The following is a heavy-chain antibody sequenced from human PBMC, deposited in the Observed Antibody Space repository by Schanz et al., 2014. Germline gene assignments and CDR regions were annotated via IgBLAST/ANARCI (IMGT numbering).Heavy chain of an antibody. D-gene: IGHD1-26*01. CDR3: AKEWSPSF. Sequence: VQLVESGGGLVQSGGSLRLSCAASGFTFSTTGMHWVRQAPGKGLVWVTYIRYDGINKYYADSVKGRFTVSRDNAKSTLFLQMDSLRPEDTAIYYCAKEWSPSFWGQGTLVTVSS. V-gene: IGHV3-30*02. J-gene: IGHJ4*02. CDR1: GFTFSTTG. CDR2: IRYDGINK.